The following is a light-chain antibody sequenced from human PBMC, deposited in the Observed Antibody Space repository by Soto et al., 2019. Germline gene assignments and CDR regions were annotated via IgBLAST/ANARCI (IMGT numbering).Light chain of an antibody. V-gene: IGLV2-14*01. CDR3: FFFTTASTQV. CDR1: SSDIGAYDY. J-gene: IGLJ1*01. Sequence: QSGLTQPASLSGSPGQSITISCTGTSSDIGAYDYVSWFQQHPGKAPKLMISEVNNRPSGVSNRFSGSKSGNTAYLTISGLQVEAEAEYFCFFFTTASTQVFVTGTKVSVL. CDR2: EVN.